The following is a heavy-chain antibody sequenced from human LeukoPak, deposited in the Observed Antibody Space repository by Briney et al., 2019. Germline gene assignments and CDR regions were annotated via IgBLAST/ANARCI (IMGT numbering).Heavy chain of an antibody. Sequence: GGSLRLSCAASGINLSSNYMTWIRQAPGKGLEWVSLIYGGDAAYYAESVRGRFMISRDNLKNTLFLQMNSLRVEDTAVYYCVTSTGQQFIPYDYWGQGTHVTVSS. CDR2: IYGGDAA. J-gene: IGHJ4*02. CDR1: GINLSSNY. D-gene: IGHD6-13*01. CDR3: VTSTGQQFIPYDY. V-gene: IGHV3-66*02.